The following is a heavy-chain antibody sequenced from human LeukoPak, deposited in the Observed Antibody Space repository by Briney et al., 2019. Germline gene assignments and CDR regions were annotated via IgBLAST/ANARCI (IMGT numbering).Heavy chain of an antibody. Sequence: GGSLRLSCAASGFTLSSYTMNWVRQAPGKGLEWVSSISSRSDYIYYADSVKGRFTISRDNAKNSLYLQMNSLRAEDTAVYYCARDLGGVPAAIRPFDYWGQGTLVTVSS. CDR3: ARDLGGVPAAIRPFDY. V-gene: IGHV3-21*01. CDR1: GFTLSSYT. J-gene: IGHJ4*02. CDR2: ISSRSDYI. D-gene: IGHD2-2*02.